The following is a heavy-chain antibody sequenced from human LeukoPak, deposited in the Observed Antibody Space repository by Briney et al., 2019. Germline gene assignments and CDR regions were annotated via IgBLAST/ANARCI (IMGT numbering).Heavy chain of an antibody. J-gene: IGHJ6*02. CDR1: GFTFSSYS. Sequence: GGSLRLSCAASGFTFSSYSMNWVRQAPGKGLEWVSYISSSSSTIYYADSVKGRFTISRDNAKNSLYLQMNSLRAEDTAVYYCATNYYGSGRDVWGQGTPVTVSS. V-gene: IGHV3-48*01. CDR2: ISSSSSTI. CDR3: ATNYYGSGRDV. D-gene: IGHD3-10*01.